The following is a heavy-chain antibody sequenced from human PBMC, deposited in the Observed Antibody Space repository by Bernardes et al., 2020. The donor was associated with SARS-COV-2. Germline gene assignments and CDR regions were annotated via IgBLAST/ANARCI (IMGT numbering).Heavy chain of an antibody. CDR2: ISGSGDRT. V-gene: IGHV3-23*01. J-gene: IGHJ4*02. CDR1: GFTFSSYA. D-gene: IGHD3-22*01. CDR3: AKGRDSGYLVPFDY. Sequence: GGSLRVSCAASGFTFSSYAMSWVRKAPGKGLEWVSGISGSGDRTNYAGSVKGRFTISRDTSKSTLYLQMNSLRAEDTAVYYCAKGRDSGYLVPFDYWGQGTLVTVSS.